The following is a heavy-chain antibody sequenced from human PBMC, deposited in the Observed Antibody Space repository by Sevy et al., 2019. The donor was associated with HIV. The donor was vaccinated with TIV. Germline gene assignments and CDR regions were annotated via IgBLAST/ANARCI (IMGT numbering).Heavy chain of an antibody. CDR1: GFTFSGYS. CDR3: ARDYSGSYYRFDY. D-gene: IGHD1-26*01. CDR2: ISSSSNTI. Sequence: GGSLRLSCVASGFTFSGYSMNWVRQAPGKGLEWVSYISSSSNTIYYADSVKGRFTISRDNAKNSLYLQMNSLRDDDTAVYYCARDYSGSYYRFDYWGQGTLVTVSS. V-gene: IGHV3-48*02. J-gene: IGHJ4*02.